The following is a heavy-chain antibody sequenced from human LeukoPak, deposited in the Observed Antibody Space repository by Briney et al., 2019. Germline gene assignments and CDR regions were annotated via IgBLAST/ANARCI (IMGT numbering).Heavy chain of an antibody. D-gene: IGHD2-21*01. J-gene: IGHJ4*02. CDR2: INHSGST. CDR1: GGSFSGYY. Sequence: SETLSLTCAVYGGSFSGYYWSWIRQPPGKGLEWIGEINHSGSTNYNPSLKSRVTISVDTSKNQFSLKLSSVTAADTAVYCCARVLVGSRVDYWGQGTLVTVSS. V-gene: IGHV4-34*01. CDR3: ARVLVGSRVDY.